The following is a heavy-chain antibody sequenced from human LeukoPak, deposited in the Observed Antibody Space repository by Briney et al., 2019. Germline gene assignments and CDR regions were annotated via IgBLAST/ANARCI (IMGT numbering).Heavy chain of an antibody. CDR3: SKATPPRDGSNPDY. CDR1: GFIFSSYG. D-gene: IGHD4-4*01. CDR2: ISYDGRNK. J-gene: IGHJ4*02. V-gene: IGHV3-30*18. Sequence: GRSLRLSCAASGFIFSSYGMHWVRQAPGKGLEWVAVISYDGRNKYYADSVKGRSTISRDNSKNTLYLQMNSLRAEDTAVYYCSKATPPRDGSNPDYWGQGTLVTVSS.